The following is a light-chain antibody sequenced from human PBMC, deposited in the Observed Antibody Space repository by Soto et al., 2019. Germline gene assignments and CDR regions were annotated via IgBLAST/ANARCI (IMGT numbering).Light chain of an antibody. CDR3: QQCSNWAIT. CDR1: QSVSSY. J-gene: IGKJ5*01. V-gene: IGKV3-11*01. CDR2: DAS. Sequence: EIVWTQSPATLSLSPGERATLSCRASQSVSSYLAWYQQKPGQAPSLLIYDASNRATGIPARVSGSGSGTHFTLTISSLEPEDLAVYYSQQCSNWAITFGQGARLEIK.